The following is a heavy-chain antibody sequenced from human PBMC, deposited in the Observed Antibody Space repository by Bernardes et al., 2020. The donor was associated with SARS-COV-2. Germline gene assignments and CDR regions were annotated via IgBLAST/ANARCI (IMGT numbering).Heavy chain of an antibody. D-gene: IGHD3-22*01. CDR3: AREDSSGYFVWFDP. V-gene: IGHV4-59*01. Sequence: PESLSLTCAVSGGSISSYYWSCTRQSPGKGLEWIGYIYDSGSTDYNPSLKSRVTISVDTSKNQFSLKLSYVTAADTAVYYCAREDSSGYFVWFDPWGQGTLVTVSS. CDR1: GGSISSYY. J-gene: IGHJ5*02. CDR2: IYDSGST.